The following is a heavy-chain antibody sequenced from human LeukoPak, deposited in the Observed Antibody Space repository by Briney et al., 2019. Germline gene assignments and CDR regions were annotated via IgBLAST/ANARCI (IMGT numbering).Heavy chain of an antibody. D-gene: IGHD6-13*01. J-gene: IGHJ4*02. Sequence: SETLSLTCTVSGGSISSYYWSWIRQPPGKGLEWIGYTYYSGSTNYNPSLESRLTLSVDTSKNQFSLKLSSVTAADTAVYFCARSRSSSSLLDFDYWGQGTLSPSPQ. CDR2: TYYSGST. CDR3: ARSRSSSSLLDFDY. CDR1: GGSISSYY. V-gene: IGHV4-59*08.